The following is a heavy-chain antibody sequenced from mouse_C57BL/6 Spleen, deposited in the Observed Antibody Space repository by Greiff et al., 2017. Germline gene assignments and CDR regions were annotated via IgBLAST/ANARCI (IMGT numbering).Heavy chain of an antibody. J-gene: IGHJ4*01. D-gene: IGHD1-1*01. CDR1: GYSITSGYY. CDR3: AREVTTVVGNYAMDY. Sequence: EVHLVESGPGLVKPSQSLSLTCSVTGYSITSGYYWNWIRQFPGNKLEWMGYISYDGSNNYNPSLKNRISITRDTSKNQFFLKLNSVTTEDTATYYCAREVTTVVGNYAMDYWGQGTSVTVSS. CDR2: ISYDGSN. V-gene: IGHV3-6*01.